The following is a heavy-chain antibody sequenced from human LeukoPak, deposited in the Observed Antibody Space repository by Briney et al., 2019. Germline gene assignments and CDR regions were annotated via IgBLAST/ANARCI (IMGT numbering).Heavy chain of an antibody. CDR2: ISWNSGSI. J-gene: IGHJ4*02. V-gene: IGHV3-9*03. CDR1: GFTFDDYA. D-gene: IGHD4-23*01. CDR3: AKGSLSTVVTPPYFDY. Sequence: AGGSLRLSCAASGFTFDDYAMHWVRQAPGKGLEWVSGISWNSGSIGYADSVKGRFTISRDNAKNSLYLLMNSLRAEDMALYYCAKGSLSTVVTPPYFDYWGQGTLVTVSS.